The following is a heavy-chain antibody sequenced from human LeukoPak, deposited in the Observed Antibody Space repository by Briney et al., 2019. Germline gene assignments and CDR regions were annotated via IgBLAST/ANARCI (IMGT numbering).Heavy chain of an antibody. V-gene: IGHV3-20*04. Sequence: GGSLRLSCAASGFTFDAYAMHWVRQVPGKGLEWVSGITWNGDKTGYADSVRGRFAISRDNTKKSLYLQMSSLRAEDTALYYCARDPFCSSSTGRYFEDWFDPWGPGTLVTVSS. D-gene: IGHD2-2*01. CDR3: ARDPFCSSSTGRYFEDWFDP. CDR2: ITWNGDKT. J-gene: IGHJ5*02. CDR1: GFTFDAYA.